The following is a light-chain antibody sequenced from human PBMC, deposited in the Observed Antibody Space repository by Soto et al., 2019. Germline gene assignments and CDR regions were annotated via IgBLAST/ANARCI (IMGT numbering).Light chain of an antibody. CDR1: QSLRSTS. J-gene: IGKJ1*01. CDR2: GAS. CDR3: QQYDSSPRP. Sequence: EIVLKQSPRTLSLSPGERATLSCRASQSLRSTSLAWYQQKPGQAPRLLISGASTRAADIPDRFSGSGSGTDFTLTIGRLEPEDLAVYYCQQYDSSPRPFGQGTKVDIK. V-gene: IGKV3-20*01.